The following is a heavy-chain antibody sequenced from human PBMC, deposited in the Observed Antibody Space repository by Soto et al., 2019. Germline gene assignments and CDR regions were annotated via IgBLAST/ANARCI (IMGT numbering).Heavy chain of an antibody. D-gene: IGHD3-10*01. J-gene: IGHJ4*02. CDR2: IYYSGST. CDR1: GGSISSYY. CDR3: ARHGTYYYGSGSSDGFDY. Sequence: SETLSLTCTVSGGSISSYYWSWIRQPPGKGLEWIGYIYYSGSTNYNPSLKSRVTISVDTSKNQFSLKLSSVTAADTAVYYCARHGTYYYGSGSSDGFDYWGQGTLVTVSS. V-gene: IGHV4-59*08.